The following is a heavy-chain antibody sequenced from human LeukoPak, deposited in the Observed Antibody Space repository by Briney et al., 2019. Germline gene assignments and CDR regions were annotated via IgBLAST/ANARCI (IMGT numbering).Heavy chain of an antibody. D-gene: IGHD6-13*01. J-gene: IGHJ4*02. CDR3: ASRYSSSWYYNY. Sequence: PSETLCLTCAVYGGSFSGYYWSWIRQPPGKGLEWIGEINHSGSTNYNPSLKSRVTISVDTSKNQFSLKLSSVTAADTAVYYCASRYSSSWYYNYWGQGTLVTVSS. V-gene: IGHV4-34*01. CDR1: GGSFSGYY. CDR2: INHSGST.